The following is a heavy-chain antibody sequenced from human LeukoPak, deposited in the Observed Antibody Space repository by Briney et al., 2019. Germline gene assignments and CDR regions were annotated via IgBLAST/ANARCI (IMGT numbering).Heavy chain of an antibody. CDR3: ARSAESSSWVEFDY. D-gene: IGHD6-13*01. Sequence: EASVKVSCKAPGYTFTGYYMHWVRQAPGQGLEWMGWINPNSGGTNYAQKFQGRVTMTRDTSISTAYMELSRLRSDDTAVYYCARSAESSSWVEFDYWGQGTLVTVSS. CDR2: INPNSGGT. J-gene: IGHJ4*02. CDR1: GYTFTGYY. V-gene: IGHV1-2*02.